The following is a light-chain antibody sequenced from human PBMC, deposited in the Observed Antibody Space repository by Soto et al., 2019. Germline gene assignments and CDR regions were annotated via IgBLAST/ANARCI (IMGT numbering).Light chain of an antibody. CDR3: CSYAGIYTYV. CDR1: SLDVGGFDY. Sequence: SVLPQPRSVSVSPGQSVTISCTGTSLDVGGFDYVSWYQQHPGKAPTLIIYDVTQRPSGVPDRFSGFKSGNTASLTISGLDPGDEADYYCCSYAGIYTYVFGTGTKVTVL. CDR2: DVT. V-gene: IGLV2-11*01. J-gene: IGLJ1*01.